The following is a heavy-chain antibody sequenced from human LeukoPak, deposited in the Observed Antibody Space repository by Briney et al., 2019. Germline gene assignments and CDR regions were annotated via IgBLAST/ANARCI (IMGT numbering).Heavy chain of an antibody. CDR1: GHTLSTYR. CDR3: ASWGAGGNS. Sequence: RGGSLTLPCEASGHTLSTYRVIWPRQATGKGLDWVANINPDGSGKRYVDSVKGRFTIARDNADNSLSLQMNSLRAEDTAVYYCASWGAGGNSWGQGTLVTVSS. D-gene: IGHD3-16*01. J-gene: IGHJ4*02. V-gene: IGHV3-7*01. CDR2: INPDGSGK.